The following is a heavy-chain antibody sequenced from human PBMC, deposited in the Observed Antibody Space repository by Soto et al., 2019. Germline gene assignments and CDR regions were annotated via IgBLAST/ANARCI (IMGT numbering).Heavy chain of an antibody. CDR3: ARVNDSYGYLDWFHP. V-gene: IGHV6-1*01. Sequence: SQTLSLTCAISGDSVSSNSAAWNWIRQSPSRGLEWLGRTYYRSKWYNDYAVSVKSRITINPDTSKNRFSLQLNSVTPEDTAVYYCARVNDSYGYLDWFHPWGQGTLVTVSS. J-gene: IGHJ5*02. CDR2: TYYRSKWYN. D-gene: IGHD5-18*01. CDR1: GDSVSSNSAA.